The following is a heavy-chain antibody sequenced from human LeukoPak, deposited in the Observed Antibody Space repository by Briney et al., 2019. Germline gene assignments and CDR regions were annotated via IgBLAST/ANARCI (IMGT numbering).Heavy chain of an antibody. D-gene: IGHD3-3*01. CDR1: GYTFTGYY. CDR3: ARGVQSITIFGVVIIGNWFDP. V-gene: IGHV1-2*02. Sequence: ASVKVSCKASGYTFTGYYMHWVRQAPGQGLEWMGWINPNSGGTNYAQKFQGRVTMTRDTSISTAYMELSRLRSDDTAVYYCARGVQSITIFGVVIIGNWFDPWGQGTLVTVSS. CDR2: INPNSGGT. J-gene: IGHJ5*02.